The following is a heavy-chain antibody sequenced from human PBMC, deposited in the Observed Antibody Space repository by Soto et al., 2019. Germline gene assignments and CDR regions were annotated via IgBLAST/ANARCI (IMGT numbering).Heavy chain of an antibody. CDR1: GGTFSSYT. J-gene: IGHJ6*03. Sequence: ASVKVSCKASGGTFSSYTISWVRQAPGQGLEWMGWISAYNGNTNYAQKLQGRVTMTTDTSTSTAYMELRSLRSDDTAVYYCARVVFLGWSLSYGQDYYYYMDVWGKGTTVTVSS. CDR2: ISAYNGNT. D-gene: IGHD3-3*01. V-gene: IGHV1-18*01. CDR3: ARVVFLGWSLSYGQDYYYYMDV.